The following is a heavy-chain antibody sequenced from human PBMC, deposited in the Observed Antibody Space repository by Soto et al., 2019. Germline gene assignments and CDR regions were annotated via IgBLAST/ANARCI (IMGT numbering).Heavy chain of an antibody. D-gene: IGHD4-17*01. J-gene: IGHJ4*02. CDR3: ARDKEWLRSPDYGDYDHYFDY. Sequence: PSETLSLTCTVSGGSISSGGYYWSWIRQHPGKGLEWIGYIYYSGSTYYNPSLKSRVTISVDTSKNQFSLKLSSVTAADTAVYYCARDKEWLRSPDYGDYDHYFDYWGQGTLVTVSS. CDR2: IYYSGST. CDR1: GGSISSGGYY. V-gene: IGHV4-31*03.